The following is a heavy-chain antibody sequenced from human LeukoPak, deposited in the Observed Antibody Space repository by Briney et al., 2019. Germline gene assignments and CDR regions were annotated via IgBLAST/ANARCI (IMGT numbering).Heavy chain of an antibody. V-gene: IGHV5-51*01. CDR1: GYRFTNYW. CDR2: IYPGDSDT. J-gene: IGHJ4*02. Sequence: GESLKISCKGSGYRFTNYWIGWVRQMPGKGLEWMGIIYPGDSDTRYSPSFQGQVTISADKSISTAYLQWSSLKASDTAMYYCARSLGSHNYQPHCFDYWGQGTLVTVSS. CDR3: ARSLGSHNYQPHCFDY. D-gene: IGHD5-24*01.